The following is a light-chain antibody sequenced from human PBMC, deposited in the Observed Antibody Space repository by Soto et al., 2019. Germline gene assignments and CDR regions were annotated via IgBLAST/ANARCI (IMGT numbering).Light chain of an antibody. CDR2: EVN. CDR3: SSYAGSNNYVV. V-gene: IGLV2-8*01. J-gene: IGLJ2*01. Sequence: QSALTQPASLSGSPGQSITISCTGTSSDIGAYDYVSWFQQHPGKAPKLMISEVNNRPSGVPDRFSGSKSGNTASLTVSGLQAEDEADYYCSSYAGSNNYVVFGGGTKLTVL. CDR1: SSDIGAYDY.